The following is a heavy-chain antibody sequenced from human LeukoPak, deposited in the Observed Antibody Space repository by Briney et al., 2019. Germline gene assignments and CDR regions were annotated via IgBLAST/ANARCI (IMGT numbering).Heavy chain of an antibody. CDR1: GGSISSSSYY. D-gene: IGHD1-26*01. J-gene: IGHJ4*02. CDR3: AREGIKWELLPASDY. V-gene: IGHV4-39*07. Sequence: SETLSLTCTVSGGSISSSSYYWGWIRQPPGKGLEWIGSIYYSGSTYYNPSLKSRVTISVDTSKNQFSLKLSSVTAADTAVYYCAREGIKWELLPASDYWGQGTLVTVSS. CDR2: IYYSGST.